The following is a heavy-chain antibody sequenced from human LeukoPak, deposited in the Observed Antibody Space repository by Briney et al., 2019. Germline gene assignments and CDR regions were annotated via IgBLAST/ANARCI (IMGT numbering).Heavy chain of an antibody. J-gene: IGHJ4*02. CDR1: GGSFSGYY. V-gene: IGHV4-34*01. CDR2: INHSGST. D-gene: IGHD3-3*02. Sequence: PSETLSLTCAVYGGSFSGYYWSWIRQPPGKGLEWIGEINHSGSTNYNPSLKSRVTISVDTSKNQFSLKLSSVTAADTAVYYCARVAFGSNAFDYWGQGTLVTVSS. CDR3: ARVAFGSNAFDY.